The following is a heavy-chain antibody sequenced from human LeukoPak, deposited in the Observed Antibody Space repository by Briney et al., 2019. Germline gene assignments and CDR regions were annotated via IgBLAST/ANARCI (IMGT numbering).Heavy chain of an antibody. Sequence: GGPLRHSCGASGFTFSSSVMHLVREAPGKGLEWVAAISYDGRDKYFADSVKGRFTITRDNSKNTVDLQVNGLRAEDTAVYYCARETGNYYFDFWGQGTLVTVSS. CDR3: ARETGNYYFDF. CDR2: ISYDGRDK. CDR1: GFTFSSSV. V-gene: IGHV3-30*03. J-gene: IGHJ4*02. D-gene: IGHD1-7*01.